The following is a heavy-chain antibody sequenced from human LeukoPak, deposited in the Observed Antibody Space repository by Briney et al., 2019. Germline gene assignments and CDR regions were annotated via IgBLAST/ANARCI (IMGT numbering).Heavy chain of an antibody. CDR3: ARDNWNYGSSMDV. CDR2: IYYSGST. D-gene: IGHD1-7*01. J-gene: IGHJ6*02. CDR1: GGSMSRYY. V-gene: IGHV4-59*01. Sequence: SETLSLTCSVSGGSMSRYYWSWIRQPPGKGLEWIGYIYYSGSTNYNPSLKSRVTISVDTSKKEFSLKLSSVTAADTAVYHCARDNWNYGSSMDVWGQGTTVTVSS.